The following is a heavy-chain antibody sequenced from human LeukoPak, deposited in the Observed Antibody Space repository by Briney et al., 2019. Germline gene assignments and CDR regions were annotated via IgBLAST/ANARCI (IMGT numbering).Heavy chain of an antibody. CDR1: GFTFDDYA. V-gene: IGHV3-43*02. CDR3: AKDKTAAAGDNFDY. CDR2: ISGDGGST. J-gene: IGHJ4*02. D-gene: IGHD6-13*01. Sequence: GESLKISCAASGFTFDDYAMHWVRQAPGKGLEWVSLISGDGGSTYYADSVKGRFTISRDNSKNSLYLQMNSLRTEDTALYYCAKDKTAAAGDNFDYWGQGTLVTVSS.